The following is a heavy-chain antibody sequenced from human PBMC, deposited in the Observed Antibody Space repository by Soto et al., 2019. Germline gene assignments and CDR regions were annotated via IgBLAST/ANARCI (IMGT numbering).Heavy chain of an antibody. D-gene: IGHD6-13*01. Sequence: SVKVSCKASGFTFTSSAVQWVRQARGQRLEWIGWIVVGSGNTNYAQKFQERVTITRDMSTSTAYMELSSLRSEDTAVYYCAAGVGSSWEYYYYGMDVWGQGTTVTVSS. CDR2: IVVGSGNT. CDR1: GFTFTSSA. CDR3: AAGVGSSWEYYYYGMDV. V-gene: IGHV1-58*01. J-gene: IGHJ6*02.